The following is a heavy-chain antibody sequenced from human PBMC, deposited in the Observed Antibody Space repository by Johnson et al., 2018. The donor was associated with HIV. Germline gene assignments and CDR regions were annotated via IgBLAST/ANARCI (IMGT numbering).Heavy chain of an antibody. CDR1: GFTFSSYW. J-gene: IGHJ3*02. D-gene: IGHD6-19*01. CDR2: INEDGGEE. CDR3: ARDGIYSSPWDAFDI. Sequence: VQVLESGGGLVQPGGSLRLSCAASGFTFSSYWMSWVRQAPGKGLEWVANINEDGGEEYYVDSMEVRCTISRDNAKNSLYLQIDSLRAEDTAVYYCARDGIYSSPWDAFDIWGQGTMVTVSS. V-gene: IGHV3-7*05.